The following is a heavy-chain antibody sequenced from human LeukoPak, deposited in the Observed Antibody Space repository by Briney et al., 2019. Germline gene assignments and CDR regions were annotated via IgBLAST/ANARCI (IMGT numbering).Heavy chain of an antibody. V-gene: IGHV3-53*01. CDR2: IHSGGAT. CDR3: ARGRGYGAYDWNDY. Sequence: GGSLRLTCAASGITVSSNYMTWVRQAPGKGLEWVSVIHSGGATYYADSVKGRFTISRDSSKNTLYLQMNNLRAEDTAVYYCARGRGYGAYDWNDYWGQGTLVTVSS. CDR1: GITVSSNY. D-gene: IGHD5-12*01. J-gene: IGHJ4*02.